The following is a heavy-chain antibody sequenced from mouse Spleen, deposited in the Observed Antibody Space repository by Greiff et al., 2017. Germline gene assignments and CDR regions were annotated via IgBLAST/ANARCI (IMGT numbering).Heavy chain of an antibody. CDR3: ARGYYGSSPYYAMDY. D-gene: IGHD1-1*01. V-gene: IGHV1S29*02. CDR2: IYPYNGGT. CDR1: GYTFTDYN. J-gene: IGHJ4*01. Sequence: EVQLQQSGPELVKPGASVKISCKASGYTFTDYNMHWVKQSHGKSLEWIGYIYPYNGGTGYNQKFKSKATLTVDNSSSTAYMELRSLTSEDSAVYYCARGYYGSSPYYAMDYWGQGTSVTVSS.